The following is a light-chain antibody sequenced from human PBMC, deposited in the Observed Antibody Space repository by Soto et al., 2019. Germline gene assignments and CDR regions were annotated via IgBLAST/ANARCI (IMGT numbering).Light chain of an antibody. CDR3: SSYTSSGTLHV. CDR2: EVS. CDR1: SSDVGGYNY. J-gene: IGLJ1*01. V-gene: IGLV2-14*01. Sequence: QSVLTQPASVSGSPGQSITISCTGTSSDVGGYNYVSWYQQYPGKAPKLMIYEVSNRPSGVSNRFSGSKSGNTASLTISGLQAEDEADYYCSSYTSSGTLHVFGPGTKVTVL.